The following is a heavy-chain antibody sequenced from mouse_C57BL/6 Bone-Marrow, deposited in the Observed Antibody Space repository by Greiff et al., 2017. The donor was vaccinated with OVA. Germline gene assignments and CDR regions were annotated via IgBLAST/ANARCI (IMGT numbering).Heavy chain of an antibody. CDR2: FHPNSGST. CDR1: GYTFTSYW. CDR3: ARSYYYGSYWYFDV. J-gene: IGHJ1*03. V-gene: IGHV1-64*01. Sequence: QVQLQQPGAELVKPGASVKLSCKASGYTFTSYWMHWVKQRPGQGLEWIGMFHPNSGSTNYNEKFKSKATLTVDKSSSTGYMQLSSLTSEDSAVYYCARSYYYGSYWYFDVWGTGTTVTVSS. D-gene: IGHD1-1*01.